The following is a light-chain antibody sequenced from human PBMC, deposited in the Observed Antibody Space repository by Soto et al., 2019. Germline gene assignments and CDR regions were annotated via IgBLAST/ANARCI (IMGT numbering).Light chain of an antibody. CDR3: QQYGRSPFT. J-gene: IGKJ4*01. CDR1: QSVSGS. Sequence: EIVLTQSPDTLSLSPGGRATLSCRASQSVSGSLAWYQQKPGQAPRLLIYDASIRAAGIPDRFSGSGSGTDVTLTISRLEPKDFAVYHCQQYGRSPFTFGGGTKVEIK. CDR2: DAS. V-gene: IGKV3-20*01.